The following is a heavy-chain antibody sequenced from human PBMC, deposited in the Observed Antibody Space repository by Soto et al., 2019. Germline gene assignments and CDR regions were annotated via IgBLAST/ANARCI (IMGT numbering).Heavy chain of an antibody. D-gene: IGHD1-26*01. V-gene: IGHV4-30-4*01. CDR3: ARGVGYYYYYGMDV. Sequence: PSETLSLTCTVSGGSISSGDYYWSWIRQPPGKSLEWIGYIYYSGSTYYNPSLKSRVTISVDTSKNQFSLKLSSVTAADTAVYYCARGVGYYYYYGMDVWGQGTTVTVSS. CDR2: IYYSGST. J-gene: IGHJ6*02. CDR1: GGSISSGDYY.